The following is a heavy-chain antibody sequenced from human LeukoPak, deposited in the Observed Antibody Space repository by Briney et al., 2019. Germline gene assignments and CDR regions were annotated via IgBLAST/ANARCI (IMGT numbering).Heavy chain of an antibody. Sequence: GGSLRLSCAASGFTFSSYCMSWVRHAPGKGLEWVGRIKSKTDGGTTDYAARVKGRFTISRDDSKNTRYLQMNSLKTDDAAEYYCTTEGIAAAGYHFDYWGQGTLVTVSS. J-gene: IGHJ4*02. D-gene: IGHD6-13*01. CDR2: IKSKTDGGTT. CDR3: TTEGIAAAGYHFDY. CDR1: GFTFSSYC. V-gene: IGHV3-15*01.